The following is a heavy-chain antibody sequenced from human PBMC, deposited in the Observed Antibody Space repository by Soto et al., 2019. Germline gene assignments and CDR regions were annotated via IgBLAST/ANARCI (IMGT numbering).Heavy chain of an antibody. CDR2: IIPIFGTA. CDR3: ARGDSSSGVFGYYYYGMDV. Sequence: SVKVSCKASGGTFSSYAISWVRQAPGQGLEWMGGIIPIFGTADYAQKFQGRVTITADESTSTAYMELSSLRSEDTAVYYCARGDSSSGVFGYYYYGMDVWGQGTTVTVSS. J-gene: IGHJ6*02. V-gene: IGHV1-69*13. D-gene: IGHD6-6*01. CDR1: GGTFSSYA.